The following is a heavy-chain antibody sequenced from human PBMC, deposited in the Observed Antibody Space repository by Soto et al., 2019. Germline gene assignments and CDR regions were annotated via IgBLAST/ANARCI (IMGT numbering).Heavy chain of an antibody. CDR3: AHSGDDFGSPRNFDF. V-gene: IGHV2-5*02. CDR1: GFSLTTSEVG. J-gene: IGHJ4*02. D-gene: IGHD4-17*01. Sequence: QITLKESGPTLLKPTQTLTLTCTFSGFSLTTSEVGVGWIRQPPGKAPEWLAIIYWDDDKRYSPSLKSRLTITKDTSKKQVVLTMTNMDPVDTATYYCAHSGDDFGSPRNFDFWGQGILFTVSS. CDR2: IYWDDDK.